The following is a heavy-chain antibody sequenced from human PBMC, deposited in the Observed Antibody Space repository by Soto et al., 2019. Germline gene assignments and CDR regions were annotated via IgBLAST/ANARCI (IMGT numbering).Heavy chain of an antibody. CDR3: ARPLWRDDYNWGYFDL. V-gene: IGHV3-23*01. D-gene: IGHD4-4*01. Sequence: PGESLKISCAGSGFTFSSYAMSWVRQAPGRGLEWVSGISGSGGSTYYADSVKGRFTISRDNSKNTLYLQMNSLRLEDTAVYYCARPLWRDDYNWGYFDLWGRGTPVTVSS. CDR2: ISGSGGST. J-gene: IGHJ2*01. CDR1: GFTFSSYA.